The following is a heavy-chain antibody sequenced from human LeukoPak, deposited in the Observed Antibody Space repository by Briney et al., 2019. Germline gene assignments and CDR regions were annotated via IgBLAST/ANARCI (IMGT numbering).Heavy chain of an antibody. CDR2: ISSSGANT. CDR1: GFTFNDYA. J-gene: IGHJ3*02. D-gene: IGHD2-2*02. V-gene: IGHV3-23*01. CDR3: TRDDVGFYCSSTSCYRLAQAHDAFDI. Sequence: GGSLRLSCAASGFTFNDYAMSWVRQTPGKGLEWVSTISSSGANTYYADSAMGRFTISRDHSKNTLNLHMHSLRVEDTAVYYCTRDDVGFYCSSTSCYRLAQAHDAFDIWGQGTMVTVSS.